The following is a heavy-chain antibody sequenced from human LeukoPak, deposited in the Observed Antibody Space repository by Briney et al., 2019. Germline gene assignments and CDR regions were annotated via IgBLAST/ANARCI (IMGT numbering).Heavy chain of an antibody. CDR2: IYTSGST. J-gene: IGHJ4*02. D-gene: IGHD3-16*01. CDR3: ARGGDAYYFDY. V-gene: IGHV4-61*02. CDR1: GGSISSGSYY. Sequence: SETLSLTCTVSGGSISSGSYYWSWIRQPAGKGLEWIGRIYTSGSTNYNPSLKSRVTISVDTSKNQFSLKPSSVTAADTAVYYCARGGDAYYFDYWGQGTLVTVSS.